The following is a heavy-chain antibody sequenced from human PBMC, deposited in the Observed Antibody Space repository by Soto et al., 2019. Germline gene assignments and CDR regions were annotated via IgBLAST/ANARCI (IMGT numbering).Heavy chain of an antibody. J-gene: IGHJ4*02. CDR3: ARRYAYYFDY. D-gene: IGHD5-18*01. CDR1: GGSISSYY. CDR2: IYYSGST. V-gene: IGHV4-59*08. Sequence: PSETLSLTCTVSGGSISSYYWSWIRQPPGKGLEWIGYIYYSGSTNYNPSLKSRVTISVDTSKNQLSLKLSSVTAADTAVYYCARRYAYYFDYWGQGPLVTVSS.